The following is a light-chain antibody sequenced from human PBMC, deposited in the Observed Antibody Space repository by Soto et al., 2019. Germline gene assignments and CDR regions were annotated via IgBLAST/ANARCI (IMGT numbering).Light chain of an antibody. CDR2: EVT. J-gene: IGLJ1*01. CDR3: SSHTSGDTRV. CDR1: SSDVGGYDY. V-gene: IGLV2-14*01. Sequence: QSVLTQPASVSGSPGQSIAISCTGTSSDVGGYDYVSWYQQHPDKAPKLIIYEVTKPPSGVSNRFSGSKSGNTASLTISGLQPDDEADYYCSSHTSGDTRVFGSGTKVTVL.